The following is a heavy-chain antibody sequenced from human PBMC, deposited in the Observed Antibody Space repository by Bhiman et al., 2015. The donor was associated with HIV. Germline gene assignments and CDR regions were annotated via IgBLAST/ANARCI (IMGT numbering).Heavy chain of an antibody. Sequence: VQLVQSGGGLVQPGRSLRLSCAASGFRFDDYSMHWVRQAPGTGLEWVSGITWNSGMKGSADSVKGRFTISRDNSKNTLYLQMDSLRAEDTAVYYCARGAVAGAFTPSYYFDYWGQGTLVTVSS. V-gene: IGHV3-9*01. J-gene: IGHJ4*02. CDR2: ITWNSGMK. D-gene: IGHD6-19*01. CDR1: GFRFDDYS. CDR3: ARGAVAGAFTPSYYFDY.